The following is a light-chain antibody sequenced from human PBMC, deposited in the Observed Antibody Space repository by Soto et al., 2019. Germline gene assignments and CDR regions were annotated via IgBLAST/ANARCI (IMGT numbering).Light chain of an antibody. Sequence: DIQMTQSPSTLPASVGDRVTVTCRASQSIRSGLAWYQEKPGKPPQLLIYKASLLETGVPSRFSGSGSGTEFTLTISSLQTDDFGTYYCQQYNSHPWTFGQGTKVDNK. CDR1: QSIRSG. V-gene: IGKV1-5*03. J-gene: IGKJ1*01. CDR3: QQYNSHPWT. CDR2: KAS.